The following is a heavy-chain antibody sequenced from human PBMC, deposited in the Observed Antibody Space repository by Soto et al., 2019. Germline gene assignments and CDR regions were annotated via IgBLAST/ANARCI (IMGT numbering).Heavy chain of an antibody. J-gene: IGHJ6*02. CDR2: IYYSGST. Sequence: SETLSLTCTVSGGSISSGDYYWSWIRQPPGKGLEWIGYIYYSGSTYYNPSLKSRVTISVDTSKNQFSLKLSSVTAADTAVYYCARDRVLRFLEWPDYYGMDVWGQGTTVTVSS. CDR1: GGSISSGDYY. CDR3: ARDRVLRFLEWPDYYGMDV. D-gene: IGHD3-3*01. V-gene: IGHV4-30-4*01.